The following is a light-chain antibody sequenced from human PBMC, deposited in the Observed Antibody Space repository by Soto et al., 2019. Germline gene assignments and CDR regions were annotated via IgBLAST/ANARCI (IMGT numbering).Light chain of an antibody. CDR2: GAS. J-gene: IGKJ1*01. V-gene: IGKV3-15*01. Sequence: EIVMTQSPATLSVSPGERATLSCRASQSVSSTLAWYQQKPGQAPRLLIHGASTRAPGFPARFSGSGSGTDFTLTISSLQSEDFAVYYCQQYNNWPWTFGQGTKVDIK. CDR1: QSVSST. CDR3: QQYNNWPWT.